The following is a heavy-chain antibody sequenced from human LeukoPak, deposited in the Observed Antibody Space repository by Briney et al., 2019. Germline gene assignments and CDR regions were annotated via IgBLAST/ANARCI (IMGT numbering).Heavy chain of an antibody. CDR2: ISAYNGNT. CDR3: ARDRSAMVRGVIKGWYGMDV. V-gene: IGHV1-18*01. CDR1: GYTFTSYG. J-gene: IGHJ6*02. D-gene: IGHD3-10*01. Sequence: ASVKVSCKASGYTFTSYGISWVRQAPGQGLEWMGWISAYNGNTNYAQKLQGRVTMTTDTSTSTAYMELRGLRSDDTAVYYCARDRSAMVRGVIKGWYGMDVWGQGTTVTVSS.